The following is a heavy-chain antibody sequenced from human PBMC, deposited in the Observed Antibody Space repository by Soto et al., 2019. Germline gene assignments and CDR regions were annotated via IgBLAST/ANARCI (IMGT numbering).Heavy chain of an antibody. CDR2: IFYDGSSQ. CDR1: G. CDR3: ARDQGDSYVSSAAWDF. Sequence: GGRRVRQKTGKGLEWVAVIFYDGSSQYYADSVKGRFTIARDTSKNTLYLQMNSLRAEDTAVYFCARDQGDSYVSSAAWDFWGQGTLVTVSS. V-gene: IGHV3-33*01. J-gene: IGHJ3*01. D-gene: IGHD5-18*01.